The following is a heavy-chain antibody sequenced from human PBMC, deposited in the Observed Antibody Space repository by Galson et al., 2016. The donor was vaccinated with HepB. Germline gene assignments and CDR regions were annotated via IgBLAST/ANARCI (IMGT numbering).Heavy chain of an antibody. D-gene: IGHD3-10*01. CDR1: GIIFSSYA. CDR3: AKDRRVSSSGGFDF. CDR2: LSGSGRRT. Sequence: SLRLSCAASGIIFSSYAMSWVRLAPGKGLECVSVLSGSGRRTYHADSVKGRFTMSSDNSRSTVYLQMNSLRVEDTAIYYCAKDRRVSSSGGFDFWGQGTLVTVAS. V-gene: IGHV3-23*01. J-gene: IGHJ4*02.